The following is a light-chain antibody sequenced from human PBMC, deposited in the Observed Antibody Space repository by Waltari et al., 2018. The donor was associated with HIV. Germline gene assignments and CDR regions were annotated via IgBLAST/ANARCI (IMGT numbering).Light chain of an antibody. CDR1: QSLLHSNKKNY. CDR3: MQALQTIT. Sequence: DIVMTQSPLSLPVTPGEPASISCKSSQSLLHSNKKNYLDWYLQKPGQSPQLLIYLGYTRASGVPDRFSGSGSGTDFKLKISRVEAEDVGVYYCMQALQTITFGQGTRLEIK. V-gene: IGKV2-28*01. J-gene: IGKJ5*01. CDR2: LGY.